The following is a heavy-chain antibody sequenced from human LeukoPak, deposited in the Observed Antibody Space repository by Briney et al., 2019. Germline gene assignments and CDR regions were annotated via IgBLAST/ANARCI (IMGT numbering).Heavy chain of an antibody. CDR1: GGTFSSYA. J-gene: IGHJ4*02. CDR3: ARLPLGSSSYYYFDY. Sequence: ASVKVSCKASGGTFSSYAISWVRQAPGQGLEWMGRIIPILGIANYAQKFQGRVTITADKSTSTAYMELSSLRSEDTAVYYCARLPLGSSSYYYFDYWGQGTLVTVSS. V-gene: IGHV1-69*04. D-gene: IGHD6-13*01. CDR2: IIPILGIA.